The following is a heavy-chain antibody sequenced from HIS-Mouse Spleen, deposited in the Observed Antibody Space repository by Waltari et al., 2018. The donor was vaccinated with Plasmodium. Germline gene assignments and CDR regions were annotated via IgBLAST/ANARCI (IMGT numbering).Heavy chain of an antibody. CDR3: ARVTSSGVYWYFDL. Sequence: QVQLQQWGAGLLKPSETLSLTCAVYGGSFSGYYWRWIRQPPGKGLEWIGGINHSGSTNYNPSLKSRVTISVDTSKNQFSLKLSSVTAADTAVYYCARVTSSGVYWYFDLWGRGTLVTVSS. D-gene: IGHD3-3*01. CDR2: INHSGST. J-gene: IGHJ2*01. CDR1: GGSFSGYY. V-gene: IGHV4-34*01.